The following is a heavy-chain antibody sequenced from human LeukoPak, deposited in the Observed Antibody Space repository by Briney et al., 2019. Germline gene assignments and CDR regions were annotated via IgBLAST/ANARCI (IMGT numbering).Heavy chain of an antibody. CDR1: GLTFSNYG. CDR3: AKDDRRVRLSYVLDH. Sequence: GGSLRLSCEASGLTFSNYGMHWVRQAPGKGLEWVAVISYDGSNQYYADSVKGRITISRDNSKNTLYLQMNGLRDEDTAVYYCAKDDRRVRLSYVLDHWGQGSLVTVSS. J-gene: IGHJ4*02. CDR2: ISYDGSNQ. D-gene: IGHD3-10*01. V-gene: IGHV3-30*18.